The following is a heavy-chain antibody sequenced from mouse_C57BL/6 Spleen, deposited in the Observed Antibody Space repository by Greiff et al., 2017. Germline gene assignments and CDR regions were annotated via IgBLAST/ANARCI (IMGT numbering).Heavy chain of an antibody. CDR3: ARKGDYYCSYFDY. Sequence: QVQLQQPGAELVKPGASVKLSCTASGYTFTSYWMHWVKQRPGQGLEWIGMIHPNSGSTNYNEKFKSKATLTVDKSSSTAYMQLSSLTSEDSAVYYCARKGDYYCSYFDYWGQGTTLTVSS. CDR2: IHPNSGST. J-gene: IGHJ2*01. D-gene: IGHD1-1*01. CDR1: GYTFTSYW. V-gene: IGHV1-64*01.